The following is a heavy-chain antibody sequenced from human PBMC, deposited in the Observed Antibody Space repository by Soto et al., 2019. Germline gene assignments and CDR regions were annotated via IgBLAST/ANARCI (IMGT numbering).Heavy chain of an antibody. CDR1: GGSISSYY. CDR2: IYYSGST. J-gene: IGHJ4*02. D-gene: IGHD2-2*01. Sequence: SETLSLTCTVSGGSISSYYWSWIRQPPGKGLEWIGYIYYSGSTNYNPSLKSRVTISVDTSKNQFSLKLSSVTAADTAVYYCARLGYCSSTSCYVLILDDWGQGTLVTVSS. V-gene: IGHV4-59*01. CDR3: ARLGYCSSTSCYVLILDD.